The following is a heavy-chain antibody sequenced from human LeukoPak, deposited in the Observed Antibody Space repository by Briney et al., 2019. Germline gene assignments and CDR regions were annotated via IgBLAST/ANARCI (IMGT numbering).Heavy chain of an antibody. CDR2: ISSSSSYI. V-gene: IGHV3-21*01. Sequence: PGGSLRLSCAASGFTFHIYAMNWVRQAPGKGLEWVSPISSSSSYIYYADSVKGRFTISRDNAKNSLYLQMNSLRAEDTAVYYCARGITMVRGVLDYWGQGTLVTVSS. CDR3: ARGITMVRGVLDY. D-gene: IGHD3-10*01. CDR1: GFTFHIYA. J-gene: IGHJ4*02.